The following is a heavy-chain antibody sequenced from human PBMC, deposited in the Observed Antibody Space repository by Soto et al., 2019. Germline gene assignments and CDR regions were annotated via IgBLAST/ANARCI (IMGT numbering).Heavy chain of an antibody. D-gene: IGHD3-3*01. J-gene: IGHJ4*02. V-gene: IGHV1-58*01. CDR1: GFVFTSSA. Sequence: SVKVSCKXSGFVFTSSAGQWGRQARGQRLEWIGWLVVGSGNTHYAQHFQERVTLTRDMSTGTAYMELSSLRSEDTAVYYCAAVPVLRFLKWLPAYFDYWGQGTLVTVSS. CDR3: AAVPVLRFLKWLPAYFDY. CDR2: LVVGSGNT.